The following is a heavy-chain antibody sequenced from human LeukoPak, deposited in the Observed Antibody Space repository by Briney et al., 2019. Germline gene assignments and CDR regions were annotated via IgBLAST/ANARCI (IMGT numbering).Heavy chain of an antibody. J-gene: IGHJ6*04. V-gene: IGHV4-59*02. CDR2: IYYTGST. CDR1: GGSVSDYY. CDR3: ARALTTPSKMDV. Sequence: SETLSLTCTISGGSVSDYYWSWIRQSPGKGLEWIGYIYYTGSTTYNPSLKSRVTISADTSKNQFSLKLSSVTAADTAVYYCARALTTPSKMDVWGKGTTVTISS. D-gene: IGHD2-15*01.